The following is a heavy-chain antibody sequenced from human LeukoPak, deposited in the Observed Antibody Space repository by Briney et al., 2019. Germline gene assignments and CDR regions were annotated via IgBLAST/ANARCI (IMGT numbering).Heavy chain of an antibody. CDR1: GFTFGDYA. J-gene: IGHJ4*02. CDR2: IRSKAYGGTT. CDR3: TRFTLDY. Sequence: GRSLRLSCTASGFTFGDYAMSWVRQAPGKGLEWVGFIRSKAYGGTTEYAASAKGRFTISRDDSKSIAYLQMNSLKTEDTAVYYCTRFTLDYWGQGTLVAVSS. V-gene: IGHV3-49*04.